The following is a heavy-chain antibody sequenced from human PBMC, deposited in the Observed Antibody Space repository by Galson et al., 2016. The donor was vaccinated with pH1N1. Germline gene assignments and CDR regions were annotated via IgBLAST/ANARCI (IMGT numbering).Heavy chain of an antibody. CDR3: ARDQAFSVPHQLDF. D-gene: IGHD2-2*01. V-gene: IGHV3-48*04. CDR1: GFTFTTYS. CDR2: INNRGNIM. J-gene: IGHJ4*02. Sequence: SLRLSCAASGFTFTTYSMSWVRQAPGKGLEWVSYINNRGNIMYYADSVEGRFTISRDNAKNSLYLQMNSLRAEDTATYYCARDQAFSVPHQLDFWGQGSLVTVSS.